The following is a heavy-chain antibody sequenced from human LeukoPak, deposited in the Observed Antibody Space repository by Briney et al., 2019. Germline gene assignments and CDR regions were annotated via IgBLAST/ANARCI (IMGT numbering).Heavy chain of an antibody. J-gene: IGHJ5*02. CDR3: ARARHIVVVTAIQNWFDP. CDR2: IAVYNGDT. Sequence: ASVKVSCKASGYTFNTFGITWVRQAPGQGLEWLGWIAVYNGDTNYAQKFQGRVTITADESTSTAYMELSSLRSEDTAVYYCARARHIVVVTAIQNWFDPWGQGTLVTVSS. D-gene: IGHD2-21*02. CDR1: GYTFNTFG. V-gene: IGHV1-18*01.